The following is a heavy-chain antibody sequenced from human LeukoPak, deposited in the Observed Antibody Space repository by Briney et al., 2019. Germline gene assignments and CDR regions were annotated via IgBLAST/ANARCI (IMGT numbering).Heavy chain of an antibody. CDR2: IKQDGSEK. CDR3: ARGVRGVMIPYYFDY. CDR1: GFPFSSYW. V-gene: IGHV3-7*01. Sequence: GGSLRLSCAASGFPFSSYWMSWVRQAPGKGLEWVANIKQDGSEKYYVDSVKGRFTISRDNAKNSLYLQMNSLRAEDTAVYYCARGVRGVMIPYYFDYWGQGTLVTVSS. J-gene: IGHJ4*02. D-gene: IGHD3-10*02.